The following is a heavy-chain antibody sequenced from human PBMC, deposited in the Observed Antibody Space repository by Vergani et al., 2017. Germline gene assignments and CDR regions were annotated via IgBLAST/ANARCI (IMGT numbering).Heavy chain of an antibody. J-gene: IGHJ5*02. CDR1: GFIFSDYY. CDR3: GRKXSPASLMDKPIDI. Sequence: QVQLVASGGGLIRPGGSLRLSCAASGFIFSDYYMTWLRQTPGKGLEWLAHISDGGETKMYAESLKGRFTVSRDNTKNLLILQMKTLKVDDTATYYCGRKXSPASLMDKPIDIWGQGTLVTVSS. V-gene: IGHV3-11*01. CDR2: ISDGGETK. D-gene: IGHD2-2*01.